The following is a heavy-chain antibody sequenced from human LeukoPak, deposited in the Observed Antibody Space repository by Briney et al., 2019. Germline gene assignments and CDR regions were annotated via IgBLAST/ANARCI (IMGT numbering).Heavy chain of an antibody. CDR1: GGSFSGYY. Sequence: SETLSLTCAVYGGSFSGYYWSWIRQPPGKGLEWIGEINHSGSTNYNPSLKSRVTISVDTSKNQFSLKLSSVTAADTAVYYCARVQSGPYYYYYYMDVWGKGTTVTVSS. CDR3: ARVQSGPYYYYYYMDV. V-gene: IGHV4-34*01. D-gene: IGHD3-3*01. CDR2: INHSGST. J-gene: IGHJ6*03.